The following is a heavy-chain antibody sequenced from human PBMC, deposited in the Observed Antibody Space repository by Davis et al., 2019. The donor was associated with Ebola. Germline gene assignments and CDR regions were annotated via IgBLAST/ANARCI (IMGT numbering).Heavy chain of an antibody. CDR1: RFTFSDYY. V-gene: IGHV3-11*01. Sequence: GESLKISCAASRFTFSDYYMSWIRQAPGKGLEWVSYISSSGSTIYYADSVKGRFTISRDNSKNTLYLQMNSLRAEDTAVYYCAKDMRVVVVVPAATNWFDPWGQGTLVTVSS. CDR3: AKDMRVVVVVPAATNWFDP. J-gene: IGHJ5*02. CDR2: ISSSGSTI. D-gene: IGHD2-2*01.